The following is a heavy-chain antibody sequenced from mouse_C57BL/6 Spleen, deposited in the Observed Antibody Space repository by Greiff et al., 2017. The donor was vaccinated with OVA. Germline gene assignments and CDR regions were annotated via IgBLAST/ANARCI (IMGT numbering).Heavy chain of an antibody. V-gene: IGHV1-39*01. CDR2: INPNYGTT. Sequence: VQLKESGPELVKPGASVKISCKASGYSFTDYNMNWVKQSNGKSLEWIGVINPNYGTTSYNQKFKGKATLTVDQSSSTAYMQLNSLTSEDSAVYYCARREEGFDWYFDVWGTGTTVTVSS. CDR1: GYSFTDYN. CDR3: ARREEGFDWYFDV. J-gene: IGHJ1*03.